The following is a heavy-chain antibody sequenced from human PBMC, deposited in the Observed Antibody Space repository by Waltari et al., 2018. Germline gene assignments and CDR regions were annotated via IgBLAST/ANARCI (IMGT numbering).Heavy chain of an antibody. Sequence: QVQLQESGPGLVKPSQTLSLTCTVPGGSISSGGYYWSWIRQHPGTGLEWIGYIYHSGSTYYNPSLKSRVTISVDRSKNQFSLKLSSVTAADTAVYYCARCPYYYDSSGSQGYGFDYWGQGTLVTVSS. CDR3: ARCPYYYDSSGSQGYGFDY. CDR2: IYHSGST. D-gene: IGHD3-22*01. V-gene: IGHV4-31*03. CDR1: GGSISSGGYY. J-gene: IGHJ4*02.